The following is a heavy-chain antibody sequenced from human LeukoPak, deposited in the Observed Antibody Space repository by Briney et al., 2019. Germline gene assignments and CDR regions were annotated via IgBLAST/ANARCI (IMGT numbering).Heavy chain of an antibody. Sequence: PGGSLRLSCAASGFTFNTYWMTWVRQAPGKGLEWVAHIKQGGSERYYVDSVKGRFTISRDDAKNSLYLQMNSLIAEDTAVYFCTRAGYSSGFDPWGQGTLVTVSS. J-gene: IGHJ5*02. CDR1: GFTFNTYW. CDR2: IKQGGSER. D-gene: IGHD6-19*01. CDR3: TRAGYSSGFDP. V-gene: IGHV3-7*02.